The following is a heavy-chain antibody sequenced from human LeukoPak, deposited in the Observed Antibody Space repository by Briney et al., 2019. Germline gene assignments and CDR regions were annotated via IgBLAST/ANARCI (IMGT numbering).Heavy chain of an antibody. V-gene: IGHV4-59*01. D-gene: IGHD3-10*01. CDR1: GGSISTYY. Sequence: SETLSLTCTVSGGSISTYYWSWIRQPPGKGLEWIGYVYYSGRTRYNPSLESRVAMSIDTSKNQFSLNLTSVTAADTAIYYRARDYNNYIVDHWGQGALVTVSS. CDR2: VYYSGRT. J-gene: IGHJ4*02. CDR3: ARDYNNYIVDH.